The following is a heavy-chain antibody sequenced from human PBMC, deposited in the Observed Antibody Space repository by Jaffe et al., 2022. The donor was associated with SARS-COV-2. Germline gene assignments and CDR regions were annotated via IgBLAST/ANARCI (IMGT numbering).Heavy chain of an antibody. CDR2: IYTSGST. CDR3: ARGAEMATSEYFQH. CDR1: GGSISSGSYY. D-gene: IGHD5-12*01. J-gene: IGHJ1*01. V-gene: IGHV4-61*02. Sequence: QVQLQESGPGLVKPSQTLSLTCTVSGGSISSGSYYWSWIRQPAGKGLEWIGRIYTSGSTNYNPSLKSRVTISVDTSKNQFSLKLSSVTAADTAVYYCARGAEMATSEYFQHWGQGTLVTVSS.